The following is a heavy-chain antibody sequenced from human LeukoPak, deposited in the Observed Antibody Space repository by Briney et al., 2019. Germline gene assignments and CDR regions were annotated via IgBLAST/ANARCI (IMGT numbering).Heavy chain of an antibody. D-gene: IGHD1-26*01. CDR1: RYTFTGYY. CDR2: IKPNSGGT. CDR3: ARDWEPASPYDAFDI. Sequence: ASVRVSCKHSRYTFTGYYIHWVRQAPGQGLEWMGWIKPNSGGTHSAQKFQGRVTMTRDTSSSTAYMELSRLRSDDTAVYYCARDWEPASPYDAFDIWGQGTMVTVSS. V-gene: IGHV1-2*02. J-gene: IGHJ3*02.